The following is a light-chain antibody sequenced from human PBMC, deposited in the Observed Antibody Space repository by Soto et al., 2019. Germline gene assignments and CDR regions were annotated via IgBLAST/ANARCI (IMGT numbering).Light chain of an antibody. CDR3: SSYTSNSTPYV. CDR2: EFS. J-gene: IGLJ1*01. CDR1: SSDVGGYNY. V-gene: IGLV2-14*01. Sequence: QSALTQPASVSGSPGQSITISCTGPSSDVGGYNYVSWYQQHPGKAPKLMIYEFSNRPSGVSNRFSGSKSGNTASLTISGLQAEDEADYYCSSYTSNSTPYVFGTGTKLTVL.